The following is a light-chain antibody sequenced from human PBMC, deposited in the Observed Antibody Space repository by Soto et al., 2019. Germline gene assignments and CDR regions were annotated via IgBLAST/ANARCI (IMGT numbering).Light chain of an antibody. CDR2: GAS. J-gene: IGKJ2*01. Sequence: EIVLTQSPGTLSLSPGERATLSCRASQSVSSSDLAWHQQKPGQAPRLLIYGASGRATGVPDRFSGSGSGTDFTLTISRLEPGDFAVYYCRHYGSSPPMYTFGQGTKLEIK. V-gene: IGKV3-20*01. CDR3: RHYGSSPPMYT. CDR1: QSVSSSD.